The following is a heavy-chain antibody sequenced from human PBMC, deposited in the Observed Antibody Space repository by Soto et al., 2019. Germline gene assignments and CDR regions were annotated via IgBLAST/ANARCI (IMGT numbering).Heavy chain of an antibody. Sequence: SETLSLTCTVSGGSISSYYWSWIRQPPGKGLEWIGYIYYSGGTQYNPSFKSRVTISVDRSKNQFSLQLNSVTAADTAVYFCARGGSGDYFDSGSHWFDPWGQGTLVTVSS. J-gene: IGHJ5*02. CDR2: IYYSGGT. V-gene: IGHV4-59*12. D-gene: IGHD3-10*01. CDR3: ARGGSGDYFDSGSHWFDP. CDR1: GGSISSYY.